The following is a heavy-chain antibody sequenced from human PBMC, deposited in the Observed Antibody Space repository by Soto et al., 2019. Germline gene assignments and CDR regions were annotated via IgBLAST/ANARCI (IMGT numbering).Heavy chain of an antibody. CDR2: VYYSGST. CDR1: GDSVNSYY. V-gene: IGHV4-59*02. CDR3: ARSLYSGSYTNWFDP. J-gene: IGHJ5*02. D-gene: IGHD1-26*01. Sequence: SETLSLTCTVTGDSVNSYYWSWMRQPPGKGLECMGYVYYSGSTNYNPSLKSRVTISVDTSKKQFSPKLSSVTAADTAVYYCARSLYSGSYTNWFDPWGQGTLVTVSS.